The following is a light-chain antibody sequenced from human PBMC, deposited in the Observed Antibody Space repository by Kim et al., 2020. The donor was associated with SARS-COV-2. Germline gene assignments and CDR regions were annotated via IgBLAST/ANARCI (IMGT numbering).Light chain of an antibody. CDR1: QSVGGW. CDR3: QQYDNYPWT. CDR2: DAF. V-gene: IGKV1-5*01. J-gene: IGKJ1*01. Sequence: AYEGDRVSISCRASQSVGGWLAWYQKKPGRAPKVLIYDAFSLESGVPSRFSGSGSGTEFTLTISSLQAEDFATYYCQQYDNYPWTFGQGTKVDIK.